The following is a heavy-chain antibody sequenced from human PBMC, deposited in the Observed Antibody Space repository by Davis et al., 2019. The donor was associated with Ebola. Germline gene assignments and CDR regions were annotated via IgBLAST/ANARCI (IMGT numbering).Heavy chain of an antibody. Sequence: AASVKVSCKASGYTFTTYGITWVRQAPGQGLEWMGWISAYNGNTNYAQKFQGRVTITADKSTSTAYMELSSLRSEDTAVYYCARDLPRWHYGQTYYYYGMDVWGQGTTVTVSS. CDR3: ARDLPRWHYGQTYYYYGMDV. CDR2: ISAYNGNT. V-gene: IGHV1-18*01. CDR1: GYTFTTYG. D-gene: IGHD4-17*01. J-gene: IGHJ6*02.